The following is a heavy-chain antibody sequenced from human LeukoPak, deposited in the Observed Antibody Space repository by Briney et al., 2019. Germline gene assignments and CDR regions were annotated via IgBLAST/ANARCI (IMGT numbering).Heavy chain of an antibody. Sequence: SVKVSCKASVGTFSSYAISWVRQAPGQGLEWMGGIIPIFGTANYAQKFQGRVTITADESTSTAYMELSSLRSEDTAVYYCATYTAMVTGTFDYWGQGTLVTVSS. CDR1: VGTFSSYA. CDR3: ATYTAMVTGTFDY. CDR2: IIPIFGTA. D-gene: IGHD5-18*01. J-gene: IGHJ4*02. V-gene: IGHV1-69*01.